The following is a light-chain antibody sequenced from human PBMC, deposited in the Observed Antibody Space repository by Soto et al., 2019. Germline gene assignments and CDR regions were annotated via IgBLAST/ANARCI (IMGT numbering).Light chain of an antibody. Sequence: IQLTQSPSSLSASVGDRVILTCRASQSISNYLHWYQQKPGKAPKLLIHAASSLQSGVPSRFSGSGSASGTDFTLTIRSLQPEDFATYSCHQTYITPMYSFGQGTNLEI. V-gene: IGKV1-39*01. CDR2: AAS. J-gene: IGKJ2*01. CDR1: QSISNY. CDR3: HQTYITPMYS.